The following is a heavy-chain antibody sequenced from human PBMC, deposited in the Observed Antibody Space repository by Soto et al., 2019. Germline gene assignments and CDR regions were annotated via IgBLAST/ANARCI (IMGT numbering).Heavy chain of an antibody. D-gene: IGHD6-13*01. CDR1: GFTLSSNW. Sequence: GGSLRLSCAASGFTLSSNWMHWVRQAPGKGLVWVSRINSDGSFTSYAGSVKGRFTISRDNAKNTLSLQMNSLRAEDTAVYYCARGSSSWYVSFDSWGQGTLVTVS. J-gene: IGHJ4*02. CDR2: INSDGSFT. V-gene: IGHV3-74*01. CDR3: ARGSSSWYVSFDS.